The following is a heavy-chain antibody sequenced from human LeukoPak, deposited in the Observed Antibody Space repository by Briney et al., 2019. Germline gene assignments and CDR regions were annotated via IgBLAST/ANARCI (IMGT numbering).Heavy chain of an antibody. CDR2: ITSSSHYI. V-gene: IGHV3-21*01. CDR3: ARAENSGSGGLDP. D-gene: IGHD2-15*01. Sequence: AGGSLRLSCAASGFTFSTFAMIWVRQAPGKGLEWVSRITSSSHYIYYADSVKGRFTISRDNAKNSLYLDMSSLRADDTAVYYCARAENSGSGGLDPWGQGTLVTVSS. CDR1: GFTFSTFA. J-gene: IGHJ5*02.